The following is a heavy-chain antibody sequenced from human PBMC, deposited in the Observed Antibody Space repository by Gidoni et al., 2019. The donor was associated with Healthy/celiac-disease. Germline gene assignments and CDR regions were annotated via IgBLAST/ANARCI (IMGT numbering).Heavy chain of an antibody. J-gene: IGHJ4*02. Sequence: RLSCAASGFTFSSYGMHWVRQAPGEGLEWVAVISYDGSNKYYADSVKGRFTISRDNSKNTLYLQMNSLRAEDTAVYYCAKESYYYDSSGYYWGFFDYWGQGTLVTVSS. V-gene: IGHV3-30*18. CDR2: ISYDGSNK. CDR1: GFTFSSYG. CDR3: AKESYYYDSSGYYWGFFDY. D-gene: IGHD3-22*01.